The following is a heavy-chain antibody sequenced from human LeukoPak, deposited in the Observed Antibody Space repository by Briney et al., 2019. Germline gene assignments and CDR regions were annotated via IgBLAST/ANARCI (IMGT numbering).Heavy chain of an antibody. J-gene: IGHJ4*02. CDR3: TTDLCSSTSCYIHY. V-gene: IGHV3-15*01. CDR1: GFTFSSYS. D-gene: IGHD2-2*02. CDR2: IKSKTDGGTT. Sequence: PGGSLRLSCAASGFTFSSYSMNWVRQAPGKGLEWVGRIKSKTDGGTTDYAAPVKGRFTISRDDSKNTLYLQMNSLKTEDTAVYYCTTDLCSSTSCYIHYWGQGTLVTVSS.